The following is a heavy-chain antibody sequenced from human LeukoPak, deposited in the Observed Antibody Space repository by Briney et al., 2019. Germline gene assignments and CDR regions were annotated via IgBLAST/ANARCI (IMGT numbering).Heavy chain of an antibody. CDR2: INPSGGST. J-gene: IGHJ4*02. CDR3: ARDYVWGSYRLGFDY. CDR1: GYTFTSYY. D-gene: IGHD3-16*02. Sequence: ASVKVSCKASGYTFTSYYMHWVRQAPGQGLEWMGIINPSGGSTSHAQKFQGRVTMTRDTSTSTVYMELSSLRSDDTAVYYCARDYVWGSYRLGFDYWGQGTLVTVSS. V-gene: IGHV1-46*01.